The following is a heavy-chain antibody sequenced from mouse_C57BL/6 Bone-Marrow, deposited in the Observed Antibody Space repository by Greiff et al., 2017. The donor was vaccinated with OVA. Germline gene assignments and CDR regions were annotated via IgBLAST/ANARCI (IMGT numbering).Heavy chain of an antibody. CDR2: IYPGDGDT. CDR1: GYAFSSSW. D-gene: IGHD2-4*01. CDR3: ARMGYDYDGVDY. V-gene: IGHV1-82*01. Sequence: QVQLQQSGPELVKPGASVKISCKASGYAFSSSWMNWVKQRPGKGLEWIGRIYPGDGDTNYNGKFKGKATLTADKSSSTAYMQLSSLTSEDSAVYFCARMGYDYDGVDYWGQGTTLTVSS. J-gene: IGHJ2*01.